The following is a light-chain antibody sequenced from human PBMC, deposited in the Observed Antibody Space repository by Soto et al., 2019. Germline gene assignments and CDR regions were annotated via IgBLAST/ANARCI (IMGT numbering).Light chain of an antibody. CDR3: QKYDSAPRT. CDR2: GAS. V-gene: IGKV1-27*01. CDR1: HGIRTY. J-gene: IGKJ1*01. Sequence: DIQMTQSPSSLSASVGDRVTITCRASHGIRTYLAWYQQKPGKVPKLLIYGASILQSGVPSRFSGSGSGTDFTLTISSLQPEDVATYCCQKYDSAPRTFGQGTKVEIK.